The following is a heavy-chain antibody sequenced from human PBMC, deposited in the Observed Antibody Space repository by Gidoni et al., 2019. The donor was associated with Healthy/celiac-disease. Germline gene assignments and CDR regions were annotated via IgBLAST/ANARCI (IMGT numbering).Heavy chain of an antibody. J-gene: IGHJ4*02. CDR3: ASDTSTPTGLYYFDY. CDR2: IWYDGSNS. Sequence: QVQLGESGGGVVQPGRARRLSCAASGCTFSSSGMHWVRQAPGKGLEWLSVIWYDGSNSYYAASVKGRFTISSAHSKHTLYLQMNSLRAEDTAVYYCASDTSTPTGLYYFDYWGQGTLVTVSS. CDR1: GCTFSSSG. V-gene: IGHV3-33*01.